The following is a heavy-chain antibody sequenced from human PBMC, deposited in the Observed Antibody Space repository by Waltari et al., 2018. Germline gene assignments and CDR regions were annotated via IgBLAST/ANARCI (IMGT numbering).Heavy chain of an antibody. CDR1: GYSISSGYY. CDR3: ARLGVAVAPRDY. Sequence: QVQLQESGPGLVKPSETLSLTCAVSGYSISSGYYWGWIRQPPGKGLEWIGSIYHSGSTYYNPSLKSRFTISVDTSKNQFSLKLSSVTAADTAVYYCARLGVAVAPRDYWGQGTLVTVSS. CDR2: IYHSGST. J-gene: IGHJ4*02. V-gene: IGHV4-38-2*01. D-gene: IGHD6-19*01.